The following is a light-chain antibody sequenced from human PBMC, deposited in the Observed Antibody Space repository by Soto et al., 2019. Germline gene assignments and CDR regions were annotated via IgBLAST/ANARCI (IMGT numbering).Light chain of an antibody. CDR2: AAS. V-gene: IGKV1-8*01. CDR3: QQYYSYPRT. Sequence: IRMTQSPSSFSASTGDRVTITCRASQGINSYLAWYQQKPGKAPKLLIYAASTLQSGVPSRFSGSGSGTDFTLTISCLQSEDFATYYCQQYYSYPRTFGQGTKVEIK. J-gene: IGKJ1*01. CDR1: QGINSY.